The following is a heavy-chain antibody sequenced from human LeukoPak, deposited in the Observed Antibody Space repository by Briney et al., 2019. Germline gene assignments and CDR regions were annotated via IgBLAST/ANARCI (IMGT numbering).Heavy chain of an antibody. D-gene: IGHD2-15*01. Sequence: GGSLRLSCAASGFTFRSYWMSWVRQAPGKGLEWVANMKLDGSEEYYVDSVKGRFTISSDNAKNSLYLQMSSLRVDDTAVYYCARWARYCSSGSCYSWFDPWGQGTLVTVSS. CDR1: GFTFRSYW. CDR3: ARWARYCSSGSCYSWFDP. V-gene: IGHV3-7*01. CDR2: MKLDGSEE. J-gene: IGHJ5*02.